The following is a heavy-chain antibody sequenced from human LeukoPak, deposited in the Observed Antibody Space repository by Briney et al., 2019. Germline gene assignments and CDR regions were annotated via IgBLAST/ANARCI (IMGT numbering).Heavy chain of an antibody. D-gene: IGHD6-13*01. V-gene: IGHV3-20*04. Sequence: GGSLRLSCAASGFTFDDYGMSWVRQAPGKGLEWVSGINWNGGSTGYADSVKGRFTISRDNAKNSLYLQMNSLRAEDTALYYCARDHIAAARTNWFDPWGQGTLVTVSS. J-gene: IGHJ5*02. CDR3: ARDHIAAARTNWFDP. CDR2: INWNGGST. CDR1: GFTFDDYG.